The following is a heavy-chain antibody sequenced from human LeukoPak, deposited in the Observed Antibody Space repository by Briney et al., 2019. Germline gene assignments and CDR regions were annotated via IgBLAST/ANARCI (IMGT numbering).Heavy chain of an antibody. CDR3: ARGGPYNWNDRFDY. D-gene: IGHD1-1*01. CDR1: GFTFSSHA. CDR2: ISYDGSNK. V-gene: IGHV3-30*04. Sequence: GGSLRPSCAASGFTFSSHAMHWVRQAPGKGLEWMAVISYDGSNKYYADSVKGRFSISRDNSKNTLYVQMNSLRTEDTAVYYCARGGPYNWNDRFDYWGQGALVTVSS. J-gene: IGHJ4*02.